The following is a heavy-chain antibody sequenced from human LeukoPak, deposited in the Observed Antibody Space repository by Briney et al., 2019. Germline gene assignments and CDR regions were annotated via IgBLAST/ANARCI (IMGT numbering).Heavy chain of an antibody. CDR2: ISGSGGST. CDR1: GFTFSSYA. D-gene: IGHD6-6*01. V-gene: IGHV3-23*01. J-gene: IGHJ6*03. Sequence: GGSLRLSCAASGFTFSSYAMSWVRQAPGKGLEWVSAISGSGGSTYADSVKGRFTISRDNSKNTLYLQMNSLRAEDTAVYYCANLPPRPRSSYYYYYMDVWGKGTTVTISS. CDR3: ANLPPRPRSSYYYYYMDV.